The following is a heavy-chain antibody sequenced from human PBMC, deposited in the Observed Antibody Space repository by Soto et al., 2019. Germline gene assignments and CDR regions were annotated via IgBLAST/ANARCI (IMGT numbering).Heavy chain of an antibody. V-gene: IGHV3-30-3*01. CDR2: ISYDGSNK. CDR3: ARVFGELPLGFDY. J-gene: IGHJ4*02. CDR1: GFTFSSYA. D-gene: IGHD3-10*01. Sequence: QVQLVESGGGVVQPGRSLRLSCAASGFTFSSYAMHWVRQTPGKGLEWVAVISYDGSNKYYADSVKGRFTISRDNSKNTLYLQMNSLRAEDTAVYYCARVFGELPLGFDYWGQGTLVTVSS.